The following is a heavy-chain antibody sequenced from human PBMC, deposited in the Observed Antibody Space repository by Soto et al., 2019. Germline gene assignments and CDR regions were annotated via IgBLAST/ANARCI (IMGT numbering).Heavy chain of an antibody. CDR1: GYTFTSYA. CDR2: INAGNGNT. CDR3: ARVVSTSLNWFDP. J-gene: IGHJ5*02. Sequence: GASVKVSCKASGYTFTSYAMHWVRQAPGQRLEWMGWINAGNGNTKYSQKFQGRVTITRDTSASTAYMELSSLRSEDTAVYYCARVVSTSLNWFDPWGQGTLVTVSS. D-gene: IGHD2-2*01. V-gene: IGHV1-3*01.